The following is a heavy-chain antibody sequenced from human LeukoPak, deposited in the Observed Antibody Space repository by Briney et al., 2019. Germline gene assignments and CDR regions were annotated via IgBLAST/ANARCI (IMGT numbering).Heavy chain of an antibody. CDR3: AREPKWASGRLSAFDI. V-gene: IGHV6-1*01. Sequence: SQTLSLTCAISGDSVSGNSAVAWNWLRQSPSRGLEWLGRTYYRSKWYNDYAVSVRSRITINPDTSKNQFSLQLNSVTPEDTAVYYCAREPKWASGRLSAFDIWGQGTMVTVSS. CDR2: TYYRSKWYN. CDR1: GDSVSGNSAVA. J-gene: IGHJ3*02. D-gene: IGHD3-10*01.